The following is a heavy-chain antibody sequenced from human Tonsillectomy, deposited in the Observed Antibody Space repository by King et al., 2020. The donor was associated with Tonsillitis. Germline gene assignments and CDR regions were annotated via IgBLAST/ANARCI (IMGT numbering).Heavy chain of an antibody. J-gene: IGHJ4*02. CDR1: GFTFSNYN. CDR3: ARDRDDFWSGYYYV. V-gene: IGHV3-21*01. CDR2: ITRSSSYI. D-gene: IGHD3-3*01. Sequence: VQLVESGGGLVKPGGSLRLSCAASGFTFSNYNMHWVRQAPGKGLEWVSSITRSSSYIYYADSVKGRFTISRDNAKNSLYLQMNSLRAEDTAVYHCARDRDDFWSGYYYVWGQGTLVTVSS.